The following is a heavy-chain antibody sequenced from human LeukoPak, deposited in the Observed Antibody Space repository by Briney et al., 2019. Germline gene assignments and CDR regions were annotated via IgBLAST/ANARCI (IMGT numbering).Heavy chain of an antibody. Sequence: SETLSLTCTVSGGSIKSSSYYWGWIRQPPGKGLEWVGSIYYSGSTYYNPSLKRRVTISGDMSKNQFSLKLSSVTAADTAVYYCARHPRKTYWYFDLWGRGTLVTVSS. J-gene: IGHJ2*01. V-gene: IGHV4-39*01. CDR2: IYYSGST. CDR1: GGSIKSSSYY. CDR3: ARHPRKTYWYFDL.